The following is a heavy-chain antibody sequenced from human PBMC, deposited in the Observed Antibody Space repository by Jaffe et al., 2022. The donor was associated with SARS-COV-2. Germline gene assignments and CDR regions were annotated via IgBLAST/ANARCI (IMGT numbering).Heavy chain of an antibody. CDR2: INPDNSDT. Sequence: EVQLVQSGAEVKKPGESLKISCKGSGYVFTNYWIGWVRQTPGKGLEWMGIINPDNSDTRNSPSFQGQVSVSADKSISTAYLQWSSLQASDTAMYYCARHRGPDQRRIDYWGQGTLVTVSS. CDR3: ARHRGPDQRRIDY. D-gene: IGHD3-10*01. V-gene: IGHV5-51*01. CDR1: GYVFTNYW. J-gene: IGHJ4*02.